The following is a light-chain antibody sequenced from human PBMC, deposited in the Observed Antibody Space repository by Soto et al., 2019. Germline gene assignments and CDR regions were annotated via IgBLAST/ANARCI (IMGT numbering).Light chain of an antibody. CDR2: DVS. CDR3: SSCTSSSTRVL. V-gene: IGLV2-14*01. J-gene: IGLJ2*01. Sequence: QSVLTQPASVSGSPGQSITISCTGTSSDVGGYNYVSWYQQHPGKAPKLMIYDVSNRPSGVSNRFSGSKSGNTASLTISGLQAEDEADYYCSSCTSSSTRVLFGGGTKLTVL. CDR1: SSDVGGYNY.